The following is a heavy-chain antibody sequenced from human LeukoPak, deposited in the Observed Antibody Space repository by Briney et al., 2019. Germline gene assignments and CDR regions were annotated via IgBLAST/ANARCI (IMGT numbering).Heavy chain of an antibody. CDR3: ARGAGYSSGWPEY. Sequence: GGSLRLSCAASGFTFSSYAMHWVRQAPGKGLEWVAVISYDGSNKYYADSVRGRFTISRDNSKNTLYLQMNSLRAEDTAVYYCARGAGYSSGWPEYWGQGTLVTVSS. V-gene: IGHV3-30-3*01. CDR1: GFTFSSYA. J-gene: IGHJ4*02. D-gene: IGHD6-19*01. CDR2: ISYDGSNK.